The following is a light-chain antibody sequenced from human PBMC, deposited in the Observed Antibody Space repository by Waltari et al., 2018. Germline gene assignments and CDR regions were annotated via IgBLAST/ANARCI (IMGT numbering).Light chain of an antibody. CDR1: QRISKW. CDR2: EAS. J-gene: IGKJ1*01. Sequence: DIQMTQSPSSLSASVAEKVTITCQASQRISKWLAWFQQKPWQAPKHLMFEASSLEAGVPSRFSGNGSGTDFTLTISDLQAEDFATYYCQQHNSAPWTFGQGTKVEIK. CDR3: QQHNSAPWT. V-gene: IGKV1-5*01.